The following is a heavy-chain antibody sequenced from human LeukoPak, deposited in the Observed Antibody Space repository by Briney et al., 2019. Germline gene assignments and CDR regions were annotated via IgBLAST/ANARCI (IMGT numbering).Heavy chain of an antibody. V-gene: IGHV3-23*01. CDR1: GFTFNNFA. CDR2: LTGSGQYT. D-gene: IGHD2-15*01. CDR3: ANQGSQDAFDI. Sequence: GGSLRLSCAASGFTFNNFAMSWVRQAPGEGLEWVSTLTGSGQYTYYADSVKGRFTISRDNSENTLYLQMNSLRAEDTAVYYCANQGSQDAFDIWGQGTMVTVSS. J-gene: IGHJ3*02.